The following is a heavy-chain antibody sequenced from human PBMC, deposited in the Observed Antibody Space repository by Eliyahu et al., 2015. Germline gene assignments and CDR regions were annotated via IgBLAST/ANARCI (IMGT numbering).Heavy chain of an antibody. V-gene: IGHV1-69*01. CDR3: ARDRYSYGFSRTGGGNWYFDL. Sequence: QVQLVQSGAEVKKPGSSVKVSCKASGGTFSSYAIRWGRQAPGQGLEWMGGIVPIFGTANYAQKFQGRVTITADESTSTAYMELSSLRSEDTAVYYCARDRYSYGFSRTGGGNWYFDLWGRGTLVTVSS. CDR1: GGTFSSYA. D-gene: IGHD5-18*01. J-gene: IGHJ2*01. CDR2: IVPIFGTA.